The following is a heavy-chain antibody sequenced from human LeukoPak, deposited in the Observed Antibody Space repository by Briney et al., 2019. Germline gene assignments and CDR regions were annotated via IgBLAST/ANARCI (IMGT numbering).Heavy chain of an antibody. CDR3: ARVSGYCSAGSCYSSTFDS. CDR2: IHYSGSP. Sequence: PSETPSLTCTVTGEFLVRRIFFWGWVRPPPGKGLEWIGSIHYSGSPYYNPSLKSRVSISEDTSKNQFSLKVTSVTATDTSMYYCARVSGYCSAGSCYSSTFDSWGQGTLVTVSS. D-gene: IGHD2-15*01. V-gene: IGHV4-39*01. J-gene: IGHJ4*02. CDR1: GEFLVRRIFF.